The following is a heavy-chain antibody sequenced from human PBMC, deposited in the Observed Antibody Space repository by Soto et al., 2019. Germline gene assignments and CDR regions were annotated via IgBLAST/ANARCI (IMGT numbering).Heavy chain of an antibody. D-gene: IGHD3-10*01. J-gene: IGHJ6*01. Sequence: VASVKVSCKASGYAFTSYDIKWVRQATGQGLEWMGWMNPNSGNTGYAQKFQGRVTMTRNTSISTAYMELSSLRSEDTAVYYCARESPRYYGSGRYSPSGYGMDVWGQGTTVTVSS. CDR1: GYAFTSYD. CDR2: MNPNSGNT. V-gene: IGHV1-8*01. CDR3: ARESPRYYGSGRYSPSGYGMDV.